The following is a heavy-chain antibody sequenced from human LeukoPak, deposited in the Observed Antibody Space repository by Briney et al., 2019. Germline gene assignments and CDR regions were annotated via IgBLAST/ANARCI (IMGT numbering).Heavy chain of an antibody. V-gene: IGHV4-34*01. CDR3: ASQCDILTGASFDY. Sequence: SETLSLTCAVYGGSFSGYYWSWIRQPPGKGLEWIGEINHSGSTNYNPSLKSRVTISVDTSKNKFSLKLSSVTAADTAVYYCASQCDILTGASFDYWGQGTLVTVSS. CDR2: INHSGST. D-gene: IGHD3-9*01. CDR1: GGSFSGYY. J-gene: IGHJ4*02.